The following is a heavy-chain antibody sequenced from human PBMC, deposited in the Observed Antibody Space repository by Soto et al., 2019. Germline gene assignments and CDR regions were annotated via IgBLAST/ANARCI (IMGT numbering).Heavy chain of an antibody. CDR1: GYTFTNYG. CDR2: ISPYNGNT. V-gene: IGHV1-18*01. D-gene: IGHD3-22*01. Sequence: QVQVVQSGAEMKKPGASVKVSCKASGYTFTNYGISWVRQAPGQGLEWMGWISPYNGNTNHAQKFHGRVTMTTDTSTSTAYMELRSLSSDDTAVYYCTRGRADDSAGYSFYGMDVWGQGTTVTVSS. CDR3: TRGRADDSAGYSFYGMDV. J-gene: IGHJ6*02.